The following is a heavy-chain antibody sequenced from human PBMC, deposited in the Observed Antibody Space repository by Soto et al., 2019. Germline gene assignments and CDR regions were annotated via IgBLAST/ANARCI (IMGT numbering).Heavy chain of an antibody. V-gene: IGHV4-39*01. CDR3: ASPRGDP. CDR2: IYYSGST. CDR1: GSSISSSSYY. J-gene: IGHJ5*02. Sequence: QLQLQESGPGLVKPSETLSLTCTVSGSSISSSSYYWGWIRQPPGKGLEWIGSIYYSGSTYYNPFLKSRVTIYVDTSKNQFSLKLSSVTDADTAVYYCASPRGDPWGQGTLVTVSS.